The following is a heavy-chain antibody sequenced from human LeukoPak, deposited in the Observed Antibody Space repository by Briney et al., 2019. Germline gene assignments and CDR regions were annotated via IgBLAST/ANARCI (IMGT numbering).Heavy chain of an antibody. CDR1: GFTFNNYA. V-gene: IGHV3-23*01. CDR2: IMIGGDGK. CDR3: VRAAPGDCSSTSCSLFDN. J-gene: IGHJ4*02. Sequence: PGGSLGLSCAGSGFTFNNYAMSWVRRAPRKGLEWVSTIMIGGDGKHYADSVKGRFTISRDRSESTLYLQMNGLRAEDTAVYYCVRAAPGDCSSTSCSLFDNWGQGTLVTVSS. D-gene: IGHD2-2*01.